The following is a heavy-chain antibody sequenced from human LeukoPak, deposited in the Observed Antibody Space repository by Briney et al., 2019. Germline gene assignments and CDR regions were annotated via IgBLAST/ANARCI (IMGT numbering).Heavy chain of an antibody. CDR2: FDPEDGET. J-gene: IGHJ5*02. V-gene: IGHV1-24*01. Sequence: ASVKVSCKVSGYTLTELSMHWVRQAPGKRLEWMGGFDPEDGETIYAQKFQGRVTMTEDTSTDTAYMELSSLRSEDTAVYYCATGYISRVVRGVNWFDPWGQGTLVTVSS. CDR1: GYTLTELS. D-gene: IGHD3-10*01. CDR3: ATGYISRVVRGVNWFDP.